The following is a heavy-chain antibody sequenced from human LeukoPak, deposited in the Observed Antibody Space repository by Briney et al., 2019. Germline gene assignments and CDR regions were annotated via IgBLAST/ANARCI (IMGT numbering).Heavy chain of an antibody. V-gene: IGHV3-23*01. CDR3: AKDLLAATIDYYFDY. Sequence: PGGSLRLSCAASGFTFSSYAMSWVRQAPGKGLEWVSVISGSGGRTYCADSVKGRFTISRDNSKNTLYVQMNSLRAEDTAVYYCAKDLLAATIDYYFDYWGQGTLVTVSS. CDR1: GFTFSSYA. D-gene: IGHD5-12*01. CDR2: ISGSGGRT. J-gene: IGHJ4*02.